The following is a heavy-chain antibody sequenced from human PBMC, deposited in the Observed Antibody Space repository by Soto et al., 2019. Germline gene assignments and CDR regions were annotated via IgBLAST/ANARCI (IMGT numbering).Heavy chain of an antibody. Sequence: SETLSLTCTVSGGSISSYYWSRIRQPPGKGLEWIGYIYYSGSTNYNPSLKSRVTISVDTSKNQFSLKLSSVTAAGTAVYYCARDRSYSSGWYDRYYYYGMDVWGQGTTVTVS. CDR2: IYYSGST. J-gene: IGHJ6*02. V-gene: IGHV4-59*01. CDR3: ARDRSYSSGWYDRYYYYGMDV. CDR1: GGSISSYY. D-gene: IGHD6-19*01.